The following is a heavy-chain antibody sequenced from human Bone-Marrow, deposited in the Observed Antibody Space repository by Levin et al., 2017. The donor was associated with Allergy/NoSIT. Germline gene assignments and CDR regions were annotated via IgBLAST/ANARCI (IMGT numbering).Heavy chain of an antibody. J-gene: IGHJ4*02. CDR3: ATDRTFAYYFDS. V-gene: IGHV3-15*05. CDR2: INSKVDGGTV. CDR1: GFVFSDAY. Sequence: GGSLRLSCGASGFVFSDAYMTWVRQAPGKGLEWVGRINSKVDGGTVEYAAPVKGRFTISRDDSKNTLYLQMKSLKIEDTAVYYCATDRTFAYYFDSWGQGTLVTVSS.